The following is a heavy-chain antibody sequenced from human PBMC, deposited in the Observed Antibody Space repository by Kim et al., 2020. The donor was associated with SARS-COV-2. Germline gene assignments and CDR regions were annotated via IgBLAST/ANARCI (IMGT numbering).Heavy chain of an antibody. D-gene: IGHD5-12*01. CDR3: ARAGLRSPHAFDI. CDR2: ISYDGSNK. J-gene: IGHJ3*02. Sequence: GGSLRLSCAASGFTFSSYAMHWVRQAPGKGLEWVAVISYDGSNKYYADSVKGRFTISRDNSKNTLYLQMNSLRAEDTAVYYCARAGLRSPHAFDIWGQGTMVTVSS. CDR1: GFTFSSYA. V-gene: IGHV3-30-3*01.